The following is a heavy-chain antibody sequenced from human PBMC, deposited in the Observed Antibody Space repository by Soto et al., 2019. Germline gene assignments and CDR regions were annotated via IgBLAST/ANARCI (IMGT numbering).Heavy chain of an antibody. Sequence: KPSETLSLTCAVYGGSFSGYYWTWIRQPPGKGLEWIGEITHSGSTNYNPSLKSRVTISVDTSKNQFSLNLNPVTAADTAVYSCARSSVRGWSYWGQGTLVTVSS. J-gene: IGHJ4*02. D-gene: IGHD3-10*02. CDR1: GGSFSGYY. CDR2: ITHSGST. V-gene: IGHV4-34*01. CDR3: ARSSVRGWSY.